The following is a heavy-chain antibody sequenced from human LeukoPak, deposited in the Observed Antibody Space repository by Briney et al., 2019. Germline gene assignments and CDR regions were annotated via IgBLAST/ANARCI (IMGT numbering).Heavy chain of an antibody. D-gene: IGHD6-13*01. J-gene: IGHJ5*02. CDR1: GGSFCGYY. CDR3: ARGKIAAAGTSGWFDP. Sequence: SETLSLTCAVYGGSFCGYYWSWIRQPPGKGLEWIGEINHSGSTNYNPSLKSRVTISVDASKNQFSLKLSSVTAADTAVYYCARGKIAAAGTSGWFDPWGQGTLVTVSS. CDR2: INHSGST. V-gene: IGHV4-34*01.